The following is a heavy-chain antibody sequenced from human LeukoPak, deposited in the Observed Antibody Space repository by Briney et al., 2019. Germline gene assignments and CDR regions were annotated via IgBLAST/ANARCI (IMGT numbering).Heavy chain of an antibody. D-gene: IGHD5-24*01. Sequence: GASLQISCKGSGYSFTSYWIGWVRQMPGKGLEWMGIIYPGDSDTRYSPSFEGQVTISADKSISIAYLQWSSLKASDTVMYYCARRDGYGAYDIWGQGTMVTVSS. V-gene: IGHV5-51*01. CDR1: GYSFTSYW. CDR3: ARRDGYGAYDI. J-gene: IGHJ3*02. CDR2: IYPGDSDT.